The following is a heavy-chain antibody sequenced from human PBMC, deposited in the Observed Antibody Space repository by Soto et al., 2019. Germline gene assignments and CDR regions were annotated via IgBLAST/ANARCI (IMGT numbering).Heavy chain of an antibody. Sequence: QVQLQESGPGLVTPSQTLSLTCTVSGASITSDEYYWGWIRQPPGKGLEYIAYIFHRGLTDYNPSLKSRVTISVDTSKSQFPLDLTSVTAADTAVYYCARVQLDAAMGHFDYWGQGSPVTVSS. CDR3: ARVQLDAAMGHFDY. D-gene: IGHD5-18*01. CDR2: IFHRGLT. J-gene: IGHJ4*02. V-gene: IGHV4-30-4*01. CDR1: GASITSDEYY.